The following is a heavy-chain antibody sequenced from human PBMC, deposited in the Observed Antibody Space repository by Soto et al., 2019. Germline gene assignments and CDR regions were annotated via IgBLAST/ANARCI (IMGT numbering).Heavy chain of an antibody. Sequence: SETLSLTCTVSGGSISSSSYYWGWIRQPPGKGLEWIGSIYYSGSTYYNPSLKGRVTISVDTSKNQFSLKLGSVTAADTAVYYCARQRGITMVRGVIITGMDVWGQGTTVTVSS. V-gene: IGHV4-39*01. CDR2: IYYSGST. CDR3: ARQRGITMVRGVIITGMDV. D-gene: IGHD3-10*01. CDR1: GGSISSSSYY. J-gene: IGHJ6*02.